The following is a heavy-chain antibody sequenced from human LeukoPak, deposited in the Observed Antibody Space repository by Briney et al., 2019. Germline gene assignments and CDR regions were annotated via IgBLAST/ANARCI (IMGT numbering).Heavy chain of an antibody. V-gene: IGHV4-59*01. CDR1: GGSISTYY. Sequence: PLETLSLTCTVSGGSISTYYWSWIRQPPGKGLEWIAYIDYRGSTTYNPSLRSRVTISVDTSRNQISLRLSSVTAADTAVYYCARSRSGYSYDHAAFEIWGQGTMVTVSS. J-gene: IGHJ3*02. CDR3: ARSRSGYSYDHAAFEI. D-gene: IGHD5-18*01. CDR2: IDYRGST.